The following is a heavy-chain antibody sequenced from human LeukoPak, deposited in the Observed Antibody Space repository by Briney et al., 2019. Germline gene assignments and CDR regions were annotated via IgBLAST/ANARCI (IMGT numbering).Heavy chain of an antibody. CDR3: ARGRPNRSITIFGVVRVGYYFDY. Sequence: ASVKVSCKASGYTFTSYDINWVRQATGQGLEWMGWMNPNSGNTGYAQKFQGRVTITRNTSISTAYMELSSLRSEDTAVYYCARGRPNRSITIFGVVRVGYYFDYWGQGTLVTVSS. V-gene: IGHV1-8*03. CDR2: MNPNSGNT. D-gene: IGHD3-3*01. J-gene: IGHJ4*02. CDR1: GYTFTSYD.